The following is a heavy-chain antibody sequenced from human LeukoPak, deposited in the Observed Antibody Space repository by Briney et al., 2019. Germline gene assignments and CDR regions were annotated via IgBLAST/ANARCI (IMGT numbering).Heavy chain of an antibody. J-gene: IGHJ5*02. CDR2: IYPGDSDT. D-gene: IGHD3-3*01. Sequence: GESLKISCKGSGYSFTSYWIGWVRQMPGKGLEWMGIIYPGDSDTRYSPSFQGQVTISADKSISTAYLQWSSLKDSDTAMYYCARKLALYYDFWSGENWFDPWGQGTLVTVSS. CDR3: ARKLALYYDFWSGENWFDP. CDR1: GYSFTSYW. V-gene: IGHV5-51*01.